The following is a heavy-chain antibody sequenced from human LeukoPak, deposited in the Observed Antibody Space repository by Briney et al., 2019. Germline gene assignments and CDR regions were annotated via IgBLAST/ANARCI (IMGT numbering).Heavy chain of an antibody. D-gene: IGHD3-16*02. J-gene: IGHJ3*02. CDR2: IKQDGSEK. V-gene: IGHV3-7*01. CDR1: GFTFSSYW. CDR3: ANSDDYVWGSYRPISSPHLI. Sequence: GGSLRLSCAASGFTFSSYWMSWVRQAPGKGLEWVANIKQDGSEKYYVDSVKGRFTISRDNAKNSLYLQMNSLRAEDTAVYYCANSDDYVWGSYRPISSPHLIWGQGTMVTVSS.